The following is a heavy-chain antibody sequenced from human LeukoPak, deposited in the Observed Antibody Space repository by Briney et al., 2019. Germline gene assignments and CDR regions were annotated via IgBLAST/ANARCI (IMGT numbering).Heavy chain of an antibody. CDR1: GGSFSGYY. Sequence: SETLSLTCAVYGGSFSGYYWSWIRQPPGKGLGWIGEINHSGSTNYNPSLKSRVTISVDTSKNQFSLKLSSVTAADTAVYYCAKVKRQYSNYGAFDYWGQGTLVTVSS. CDR3: AKVKRQYSNYGAFDY. CDR2: INHSGST. V-gene: IGHV4-34*01. D-gene: IGHD4-11*01. J-gene: IGHJ4*02.